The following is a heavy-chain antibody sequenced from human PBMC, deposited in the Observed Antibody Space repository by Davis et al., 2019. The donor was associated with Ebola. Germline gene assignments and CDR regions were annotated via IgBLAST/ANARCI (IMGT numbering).Heavy chain of an antibody. D-gene: IGHD3-22*01. J-gene: IGHJ5*02. CDR2: IYYSGST. CDR3: ARRLETYYYDSSGYYGVRRWFDP. V-gene: IGHV4-61*05. Sequence: MPSETLSLTCTVSGGSISSSSYYWGWIRQPPGKGLEWIGYIYYSGSTNYNPSLKSRVTISVDTSKNQFSLKLSSVTAADTAVYYCARRLETYYYDSSGYYGVRRWFDPWGQGTLVTVSS. CDR1: GGSISSSSYY.